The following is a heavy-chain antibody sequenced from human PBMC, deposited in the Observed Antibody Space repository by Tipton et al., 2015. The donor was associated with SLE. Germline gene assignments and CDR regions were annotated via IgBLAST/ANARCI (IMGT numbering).Heavy chain of an antibody. Sequence: TLSLTCTVSGGSISSGSYFWTWIRQPAGKGLEWIGRLSTSGRTNYIPSLKSRVTISGDTSKNQVFLKLSSVTAADTAVYYCARGGIGGYDSFDYWGQGTLVTVSS. CDR3: ARGGIGGYDSFDY. CDR2: LSTSGRT. J-gene: IGHJ4*02. V-gene: IGHV4-61*02. CDR1: GGSISSGSYF. D-gene: IGHD5-12*01.